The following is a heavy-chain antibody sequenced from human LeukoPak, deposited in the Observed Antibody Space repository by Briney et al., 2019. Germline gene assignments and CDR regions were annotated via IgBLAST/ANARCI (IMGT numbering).Heavy chain of an antibody. CDR2: IIPIFGTA. V-gene: IGHV1-69*01. J-gene: IGHJ4*02. CDR1: GGTFSSYA. D-gene: IGHD1-7*01. CDR3: ARVGYNWNWGLDY. Sequence: ASVKVSCKASGGTFSSYAISWVRQAPGQGLEWMGGIIPIFGTANYAQKFQGRVTITADESTSTAYMELSSLRSEDTAVYYCARVGYNWNWGLDYWGQGTLVTVSS.